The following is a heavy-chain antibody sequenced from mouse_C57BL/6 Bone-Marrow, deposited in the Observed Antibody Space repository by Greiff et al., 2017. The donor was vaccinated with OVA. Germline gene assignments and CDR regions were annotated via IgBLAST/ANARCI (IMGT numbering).Heavy chain of an antibody. J-gene: IGHJ4*01. V-gene: IGHV1-26*01. CDR2: INPNNGGT. D-gene: IGHD1-1*01. CDR1: GYTFTDYY. Sequence: EVQLQQSGPELVKPGASVKISCKASGYTFTDYYMNWVKQSHGKSLEWIGDINPNNGGTSYNQKFKGKATLTVDKSSSTAYMERRSLTSEDSAVYYCARSPITTVVAPSAMDYWGQGTSVTVSS. CDR3: ARSPITTVVAPSAMDY.